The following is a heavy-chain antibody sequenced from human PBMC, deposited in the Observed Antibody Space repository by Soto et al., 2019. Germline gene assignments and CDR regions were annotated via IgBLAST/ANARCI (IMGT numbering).Heavy chain of an antibody. CDR2: ISGSGGST. CDR1: GFTFSSYA. Sequence: GSLRLSCAASGFTFSSYAMSWVRQAPGKGLEWVSAISGSGGSTYYADSVKGRFTISRDNSKNTLYLQMTSLRAEDTAVYYCASTIFGVVIMGYYYMDVWGKGTTVTVSS. D-gene: IGHD3-3*01. J-gene: IGHJ6*03. CDR3: ASTIFGVVIMGYYYMDV. V-gene: IGHV3-23*01.